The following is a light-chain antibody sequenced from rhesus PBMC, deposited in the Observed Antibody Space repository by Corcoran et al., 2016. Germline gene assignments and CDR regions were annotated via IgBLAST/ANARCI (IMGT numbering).Light chain of an antibody. CDR1: QGISKY. J-gene: IGKJ3*01. CDR3: RQHNSYPFT. CDR2: DAS. Sequence: DIQMTQSPSSLSASVGDRVTISCRASQGISKYLAWYPQKPGKAPKLLNYDASTLPSGVPSMFRGSGSGTEVIITISSLQPEEYAADYCRQHNSYPFTFGPGTKLDIK. V-gene: IGKV1-28*01.